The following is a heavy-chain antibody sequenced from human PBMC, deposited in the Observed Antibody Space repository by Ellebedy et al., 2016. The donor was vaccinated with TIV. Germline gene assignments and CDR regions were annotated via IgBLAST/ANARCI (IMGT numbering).Heavy chain of an antibody. D-gene: IGHD6-13*01. CDR1: GYTFTSYD. CDR2: MNPNSGNT. V-gene: IGHV1-8*01. J-gene: IGHJ4*02. CDR3: ARYGIAARIFDY. Sequence: AASVKVSCKASGYTFTSYDINCVRQDTGQGLEWMGWMNPNSGNTGYAQKFQGRVTMTRNTSISTAYMELSRLRSEDTAVYYCARYGIAARIFDYWGQGTLVTVSS.